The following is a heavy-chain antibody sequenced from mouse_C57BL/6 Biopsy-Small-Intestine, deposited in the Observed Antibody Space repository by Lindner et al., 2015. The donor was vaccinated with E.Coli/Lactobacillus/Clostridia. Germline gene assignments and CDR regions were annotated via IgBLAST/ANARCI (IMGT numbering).Heavy chain of an antibody. CDR2: IYPRSGNT. Sequence: VQLQESGAELARPGASVKLSCKASGYTFTSYGISWVKQRTGQGLEWIGEIYPRSGNTYYNEKFKGKATLTADKSSSTAYMELRSLTSEDSAVYFCAIAGLFAYWGQGTLVTVSA. D-gene: IGHD6-1*01. CDR3: AIAGLFAY. V-gene: IGHV1-81*01. CDR1: GYTFTSYG. J-gene: IGHJ3*01.